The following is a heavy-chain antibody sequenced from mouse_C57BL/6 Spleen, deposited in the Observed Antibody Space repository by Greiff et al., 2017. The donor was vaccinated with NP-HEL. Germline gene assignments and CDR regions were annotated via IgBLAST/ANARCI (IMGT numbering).Heavy chain of an antibody. CDR1: GYSITSGYY. V-gene: IGHV3-6*01. Sequence: EVQLQQSGPGLVKPSQSLSLTCSVTGYSITSGYYWNWIRQFPGNKLEWMGYISYDGSNYYNPSLKNRISITRDTSKNQFFLKLKSVTTEDTDTYYCANYGSPWFAYWGQGTLVTVSA. J-gene: IGHJ3*01. CDR3: ANYGSPWFAY. CDR2: ISYDGSN. D-gene: IGHD1-1*01.